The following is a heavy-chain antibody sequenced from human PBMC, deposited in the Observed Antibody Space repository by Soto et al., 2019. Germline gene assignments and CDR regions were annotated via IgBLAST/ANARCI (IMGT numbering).Heavy chain of an antibody. D-gene: IGHD2-15*01. Sequence: GESMRLACAASGFAFSAYAMNWVRHTPGEGLEWVSSVNGTGRTTYHADYVKGRFTMSRDNSKNTVYLQMNSLRADDTAVYYCTKDVLYCGGGSCLVGPSYTFDHWGQGTLVTVSS. V-gene: IGHV3-23*01. J-gene: IGHJ4*02. CDR3: TKDVLYCGGGSCLVGPSYTFDH. CDR1: GFAFSAYA. CDR2: VNGTGRTT.